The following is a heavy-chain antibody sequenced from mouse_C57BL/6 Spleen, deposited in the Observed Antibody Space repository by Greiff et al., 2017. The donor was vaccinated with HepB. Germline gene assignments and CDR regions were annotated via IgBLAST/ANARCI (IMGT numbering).Heavy chain of an antibody. V-gene: IGHV1-66*01. CDR3: ARRGFYDYYYAMDY. CDR1: GYSFTSYY. Sequence: VKLMESGPELVKPGASVKISCKASGYSFTSYYIHWVNQRPGQGLEWIGWIYPGSGNTKYNEKFKGKATLTADTSSSTAYMQLSSLTSEDSAVYYCARRGFYDYYYAMDYGGQGTSVTVSS. J-gene: IGHJ4*01. CDR2: IYPGSGNT. D-gene: IGHD2-12*01.